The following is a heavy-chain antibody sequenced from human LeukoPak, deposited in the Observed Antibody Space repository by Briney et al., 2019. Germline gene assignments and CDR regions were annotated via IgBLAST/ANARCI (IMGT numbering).Heavy chain of an antibody. CDR2: IHYGGSA. Sequence: SETLSLTCTVSGASISSTSYYWGWIRQPPEKGLQWIGSIHYGGSAYYNPCLKSRITISVDTSKNQFSLKLSSVTATDTAVYYCARLTFYYDGSGYYFDYWGQGTLVTVSS. V-gene: IGHV4-39*01. CDR3: ARLTFYYDGSGYYFDY. J-gene: IGHJ4*02. D-gene: IGHD3-22*01. CDR1: GASISSTSYY.